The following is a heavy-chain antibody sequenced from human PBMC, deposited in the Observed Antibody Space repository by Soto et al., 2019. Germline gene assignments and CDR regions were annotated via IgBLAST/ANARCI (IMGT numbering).Heavy chain of an antibody. J-gene: IGHJ5*02. D-gene: IGHD6-6*01. CDR1: GYTFTSYG. CDR2: ISAYNGNT. V-gene: IGHV1-18*01. CDR3: ARGIAARPSQWFDP. Sequence: ASVKVSCKASGYTFTSYGICWVRQAPGQGLEWMGWISAYNGNTNYAQKLQGRVTMTTDTSTSTAYMELRSLRSDDTAVYYCARGIAARPSQWFDPWGQGTLVTVSS.